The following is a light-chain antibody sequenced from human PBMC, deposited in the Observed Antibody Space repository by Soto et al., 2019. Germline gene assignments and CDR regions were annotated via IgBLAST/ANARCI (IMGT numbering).Light chain of an antibody. V-gene: IGKV4-1*01. CDR3: QQYYSIPVT. Sequence: DTVMTQSPDSLVVSLGERATINCKSSQSVLYSSNNKNYLAWYQQKLGQPPKLLISWASTRESGVPDRFSGSGSGTDFTLTISSLQAEDVAVYYCQQYYSIPVTFGGGTKVEI. CDR1: QSVLYSSNNKNY. CDR2: WAS. J-gene: IGKJ4*01.